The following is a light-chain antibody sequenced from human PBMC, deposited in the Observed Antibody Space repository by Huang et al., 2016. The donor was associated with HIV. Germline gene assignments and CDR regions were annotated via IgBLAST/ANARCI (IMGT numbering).Light chain of an antibody. J-gene: IGKJ1*01. CDR2: QAS. CDR3: QQYSSYIQWT. CDR1: QSVRSW. V-gene: IGKV1-5*03. Sequence: DIQMTQSPSTLSASVGDRVTIICRASQSVRSWLAWYQQKPGKAPKLLIDQASTLQNGVPSRFSGSGSGTEFTLTISSLQPDDFATYYCQQYSSYIQWTFGQGTKVEI.